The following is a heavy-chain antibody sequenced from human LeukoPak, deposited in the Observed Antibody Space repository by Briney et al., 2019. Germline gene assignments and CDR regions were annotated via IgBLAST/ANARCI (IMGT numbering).Heavy chain of an antibody. CDR1: GFTFSSYW. CDR2: INSDGSST. V-gene: IGHV3-74*01. Sequence: PGGSLRLSCAASGFTFSSYWMHWVRQAPGKGLVWVSRINSDGSSTRYADSVKGRFTISRDNAKNTLYLQMNTLGAEDTALYYCARGNSGTYDNWFDPWGQGTLVTVSS. D-gene: IGHD1-26*01. CDR3: ARGNSGTYDNWFDP. J-gene: IGHJ5*02.